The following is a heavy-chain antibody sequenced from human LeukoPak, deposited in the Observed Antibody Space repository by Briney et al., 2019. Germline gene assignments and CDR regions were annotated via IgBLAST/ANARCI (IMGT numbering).Heavy chain of an antibody. CDR2: ISAYNGNT. Sequence: ASVKVSCKASGYTFTSYGISWVRQAPGQGLEWMGWISAYNGNTNYAQKLQGRVTMTTDTSTSTAYMELGSLRSDDTAVYYCARGTPFWSGYSHYYYMDVWGKGTTVTVSS. V-gene: IGHV1-18*01. CDR3: ARGTPFWSGYSHYYYMDV. D-gene: IGHD3-3*01. J-gene: IGHJ6*03. CDR1: GYTFTSYG.